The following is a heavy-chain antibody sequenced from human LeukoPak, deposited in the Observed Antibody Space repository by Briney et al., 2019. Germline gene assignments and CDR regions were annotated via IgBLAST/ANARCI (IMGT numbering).Heavy chain of an antibody. D-gene: IGHD2-2*01. CDR3: ARGVTILVVAAATRYEALDL. CDR1: GGTFSSYA. J-gene: IGHJ3*01. CDR2: IIPIFGTA. V-gene: IGHV1-69*01. Sequence: SVKVSCKASGGTFSSYAISWVRQAPGQGLEWMGGIIPIFGTANYAQKFQGRVTITADESTSTAYMELSSLRSEDTAVYYCARGVTILVVAAATRYEALDLWGQGTMVTVSS.